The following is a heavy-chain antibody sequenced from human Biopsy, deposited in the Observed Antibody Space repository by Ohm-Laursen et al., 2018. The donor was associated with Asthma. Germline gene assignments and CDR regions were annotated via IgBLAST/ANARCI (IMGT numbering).Heavy chain of an antibody. V-gene: IGHV4-30-4*08. Sequence: SHTLSLTCTVSGGSISSGAYYWSWVRQPPGKGLVWIGYIYYIGSTYYNPSLKSRVAISLDTSKNQFSLKLSSVTAADTAVYFCARRGGVRRYFDYWGQGTLVTVSS. J-gene: IGHJ4*02. D-gene: IGHD3-16*01. CDR1: GGSISSGAYY. CDR3: ARRGGVRRYFDY. CDR2: IYYIGST.